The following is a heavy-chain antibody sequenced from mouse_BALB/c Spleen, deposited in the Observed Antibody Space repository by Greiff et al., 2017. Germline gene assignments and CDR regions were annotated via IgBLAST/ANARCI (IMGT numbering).Heavy chain of an antibody. D-gene: IGHD1-1*01. CDR1: GFTFSSYG. CDR3: ARFHYGSSYAMDY. V-gene: IGHV5-6*01. Sequence: EVHLVESGGDLVKPGGSLKLSCAASGFTFSSYGMSWVRQTPDKRLEWVATISSGGSYTYYPDSVKGRFTISRDNAKNTLYLQMSSLKSEDTAMYYCARFHYGSSYAMDYWGQGTSVTVSS. J-gene: IGHJ4*01. CDR2: ISSGGSYT.